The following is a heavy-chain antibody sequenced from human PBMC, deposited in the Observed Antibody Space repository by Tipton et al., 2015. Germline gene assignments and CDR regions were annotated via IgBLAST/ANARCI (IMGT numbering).Heavy chain of an antibody. V-gene: IGHV3-21*04. Sequence: TLRLSCAASGFTFSSYAMNWVRQVPGKGLEWVSCISSSTRYTAYGDSVQGRFTISRDNAKNTLSLQMNSLRAEDTAVYYCAKGGYFATTGYNYWGQGTLVTVSS. CDR1: GFTFSSYA. D-gene: IGHD3-9*01. CDR2: ISSSTRYT. J-gene: IGHJ4*02. CDR3: AKGGYFATTGYNY.